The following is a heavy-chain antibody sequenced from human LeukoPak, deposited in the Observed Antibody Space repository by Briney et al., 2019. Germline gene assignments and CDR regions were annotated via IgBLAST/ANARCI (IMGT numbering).Heavy chain of an antibody. Sequence: GGSLRLSCTTSGFNFRAYWMGWVRQAPGMGLEWVSAVGGSGDSTSYADSVKGRFTISRDNSKNTLYLQMNSLRTEDTAVYYCGKGRSMFGELSGDYWGQGTLVTVSS. D-gene: IGHD3-10*02. CDR1: GFNFRAYW. CDR2: VGGSGDST. V-gene: IGHV3-23*01. CDR3: GKGRSMFGELSGDY. J-gene: IGHJ4*02.